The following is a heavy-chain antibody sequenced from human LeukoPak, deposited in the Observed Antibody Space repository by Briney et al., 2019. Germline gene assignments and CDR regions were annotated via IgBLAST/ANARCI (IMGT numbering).Heavy chain of an antibody. CDR2: IKQDGSEK. CDR1: GFTFSSYW. D-gene: IGHD1-7*01. Sequence: TGGSLRLSCAASGFTFSSYWMSWGRRAPGKGLEWVANIKQDGSEKYYVDSVKGRFTISRDNAKNSLYLQMNSLRAEDTAVYYCARDDDWNYEDYWGQGTLVTVSS. J-gene: IGHJ4*02. CDR3: ARDDDWNYEDY. V-gene: IGHV3-7*01.